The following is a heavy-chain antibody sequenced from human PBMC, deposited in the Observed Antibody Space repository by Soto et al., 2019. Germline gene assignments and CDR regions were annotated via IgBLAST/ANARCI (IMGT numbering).Heavy chain of an antibody. Sequence: EVQLVESGGDLVQPGGSLRLSCAASGFTLSTYWMHWVRQAPGKGLVWVSHINPDGSITSYADSVKGRFTISRDNAKNTLYLQMNSLRAEDTAVYYCARAGQLADWGQGTLVTVSS. D-gene: IGHD2-2*01. CDR3: ARAGQLAD. CDR1: GFTLSTYW. CDR2: INPDGSIT. J-gene: IGHJ4*02. V-gene: IGHV3-74*01.